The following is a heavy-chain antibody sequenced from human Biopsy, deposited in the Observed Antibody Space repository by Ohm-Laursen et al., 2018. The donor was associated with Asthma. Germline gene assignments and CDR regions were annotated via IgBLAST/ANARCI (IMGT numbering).Heavy chain of an antibody. Sequence: SDTLSLTCTVSGGSMTPTNHYWDRVRQAPGKGLEWIGYNSYVGKTSYNPTLKNRVTISRDPSRNQFSLGLTAVTAADTAVYFCASRITIFGVVQKDHGMDAWGQGTTVIVSS. D-gene: IGHD3-3*01. V-gene: IGHV4-39*01. CDR1: GGSMTPTNHY. J-gene: IGHJ6*02. CDR3: ASRITIFGVVQKDHGMDA. CDR2: NSYVGKT.